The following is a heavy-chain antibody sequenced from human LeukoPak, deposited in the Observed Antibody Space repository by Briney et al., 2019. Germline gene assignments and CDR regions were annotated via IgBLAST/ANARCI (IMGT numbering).Heavy chain of an antibody. J-gene: IGHJ4*02. Sequence: GESLKISCKGSGYSFPNYWIGWVRQMPGKGLEWMGIIYPGDSDTRYSPSFQGQVTISADKSISTAYLQWSSLKASDTAIYYCARPNYYGSGGYYIEYWGQGTLVTVSS. CDR1: GYSFPNYW. V-gene: IGHV5-51*01. CDR2: IYPGDSDT. D-gene: IGHD3-10*01. CDR3: ARPNYYGSGGYYIEY.